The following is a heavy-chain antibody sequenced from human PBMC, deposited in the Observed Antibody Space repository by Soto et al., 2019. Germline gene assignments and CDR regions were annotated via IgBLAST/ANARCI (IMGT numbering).Heavy chain of an antibody. CDR3: ARDYSTPYYYYGMDV. V-gene: IGHV2-26*01. D-gene: IGHD4-4*01. CDR1: GFSLSNGRMG. Sequence: SGPTLVNPTETLTLTCTVSGFSLSNGRMGVSWIRQPPGKALGWLAHIFSNDEKSYSTSLKSRLTISKDTSKSQVVLTMTNMDPVDTATYYCARDYSTPYYYYGMDVWGQGTTVTVSS. CDR2: IFSNDEK. J-gene: IGHJ6*02.